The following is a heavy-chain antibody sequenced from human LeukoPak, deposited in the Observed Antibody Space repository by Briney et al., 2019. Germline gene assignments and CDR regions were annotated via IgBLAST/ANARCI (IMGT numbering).Heavy chain of an antibody. CDR1: GYTFTSYD. CDR2: MNPNSGNT. CDR3: AREEGGSGSDY. Sequence: ASVKVSCKASGYTFTSYDINWVRQATGQGLEWMGWMNPNSGNTGYAQKFQGRVTMTTDTSTSTTYMELRSLRSDDTAVYYCAREEGGSGSDYWGQGTLVTVSS. V-gene: IGHV1-8*02. D-gene: IGHD1-26*01. J-gene: IGHJ4*02.